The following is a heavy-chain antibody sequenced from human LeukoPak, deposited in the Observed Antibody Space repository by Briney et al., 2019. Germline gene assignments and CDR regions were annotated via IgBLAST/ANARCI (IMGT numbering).Heavy chain of an antibody. Sequence: GGSLRLSCAASGFTFSSHSMNWVRQAPGKGLEWVSSISSSSRSYIYYADSVKGRFTISRDNAKNSLYLQMNSLRAEDTAVYYCARDRALDYWGQGTLVTVSS. V-gene: IGHV3-21*01. CDR2: ISSSSRSYI. CDR3: ARDRALDY. J-gene: IGHJ4*02. CDR1: GFTFSSHS.